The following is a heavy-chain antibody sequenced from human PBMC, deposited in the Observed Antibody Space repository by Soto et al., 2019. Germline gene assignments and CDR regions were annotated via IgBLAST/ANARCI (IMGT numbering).Heavy chain of an antibody. CDR2: ISGSGGST. CDR3: ATGVAGARPIYYFDY. V-gene: IGHV3-23*01. Sequence: EVQLLESGGGLVQPGGSLRLSCAASGFTFSSYAMSWVRQAPGKGLEWVSAISGSGGSTYYADSAKGRFTISRDNSKNTLYLQMNSLRAEDTAVYYCATGVAGARPIYYFDYWGQGTLVTVSS. D-gene: IGHD1-26*01. J-gene: IGHJ4*02. CDR1: GFTFSSYA.